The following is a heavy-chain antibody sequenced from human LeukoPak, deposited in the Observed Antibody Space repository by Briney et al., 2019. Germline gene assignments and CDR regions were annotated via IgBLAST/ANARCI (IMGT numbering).Heavy chain of an antibody. CDR2: IYSGGST. CDR1: GFTVSSNY. J-gene: IGHJ4*02. D-gene: IGHD2-2*02. Sequence: GGSLRLSCAASGFTVSSNYMSWVRQAPGKGLEWVSVIYSGGSTYYADSVKGRFTISRDNSKNTLYLQMNSLRAEDTAVYYCAKDNWGYCSSTSCYTEGGYWGQGTLVTVSS. CDR3: AKDNWGYCSSTSCYTEGGY. V-gene: IGHV3-53*01.